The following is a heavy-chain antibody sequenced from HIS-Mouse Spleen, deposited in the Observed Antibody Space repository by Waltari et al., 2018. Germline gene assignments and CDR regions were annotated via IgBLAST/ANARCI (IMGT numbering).Heavy chain of an antibody. CDR1: GFTFSSYW. CDR2: IKQDGSGK. Sequence: EVQLVESGGGLVQPGGSLRLSCAASGFTFSSYWRSWVRQAPGKGLEWVANIKQDGSGKYDVDSVKGRFTISRDNAKNSLYLQMNSLRAEDTAVYYCARRLAPDYWGQGTLVTVSS. D-gene: IGHD4-17*01. CDR3: ARRLAPDY. J-gene: IGHJ4*02. V-gene: IGHV3-7*01.